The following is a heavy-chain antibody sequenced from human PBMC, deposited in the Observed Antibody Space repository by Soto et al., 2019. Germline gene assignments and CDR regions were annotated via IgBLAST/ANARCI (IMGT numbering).Heavy chain of an antibody. CDR1: GGSISSSNW. CDR3: ASRTTPNSSGWPNNWFDP. CDR2: IYHSGST. Sequence: SSETLSLTCAVSGGSISSSNWWSWVRRPPGKGLEWIGEIYHSGSTNYNPSLKSRVTISVDKSKNQFSLKLSSVTAADTAVYYCASRTTPNSSGWPNNWFDPWGQGTLVTVSS. J-gene: IGHJ5*02. V-gene: IGHV4-4*02. D-gene: IGHD6-19*01.